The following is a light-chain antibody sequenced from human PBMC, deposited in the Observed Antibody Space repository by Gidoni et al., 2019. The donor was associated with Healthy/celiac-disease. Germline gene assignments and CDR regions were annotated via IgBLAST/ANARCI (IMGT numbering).Light chain of an antibody. CDR3: QQLNSYPIT. CDR1: QGISSY. CDR2: AAS. V-gene: IGKV1-9*01. Sequence: QLTQSPSFLSASVGDRVTIPCRASQGISSYLAWYQQKPGKAPKLLIYAASTLQSGVPSRFSGSGSGTEFTLTISSLQPEDFATYYCQQLNSYPITFGPGTKVDIK. J-gene: IGKJ3*01.